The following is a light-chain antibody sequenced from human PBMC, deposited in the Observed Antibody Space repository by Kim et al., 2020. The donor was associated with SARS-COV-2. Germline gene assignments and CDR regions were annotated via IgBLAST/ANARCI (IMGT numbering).Light chain of an antibody. CDR3: QQLNSYSSIFT. V-gene: IGKV1-9*01. CDR1: QGISSY. Sequence: DIQLTQSPSFLSASVGDRVTITCRASQGISSYLAWYQQKPGKAPKLLIYAASTLQSGVPSRFSGSGSGTEFTLTISSLQPEDFATYYCQQLNSYSSIFTFGPGTKVDIK. J-gene: IGKJ3*01. CDR2: AAS.